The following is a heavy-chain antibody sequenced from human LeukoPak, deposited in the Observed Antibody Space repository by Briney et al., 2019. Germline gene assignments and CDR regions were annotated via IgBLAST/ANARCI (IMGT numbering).Heavy chain of an antibody. D-gene: IGHD2-2*01. CDR3: AKMIVVVPAAFDY. CDR2: ISGSGGST. V-gene: IGHV3-23*01. J-gene: IGHJ4*02. CDR1: GFTFSSYA. Sequence: PGGSLRLSCAASGFTFSSYAMSWARQAPGKGPEWVSAISGSGGSTYYADSVKGRFTISRDNSKNTLYLQMNSLRAEDTAVYYCAKMIVVVPAAFDYWGQGTLVTVSS.